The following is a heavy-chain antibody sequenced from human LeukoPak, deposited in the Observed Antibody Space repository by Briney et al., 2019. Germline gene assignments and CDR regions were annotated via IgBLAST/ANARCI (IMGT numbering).Heavy chain of an antibody. Sequence: SVKVSCKASGGTFSSYAISWVRQAPGQGLEWMGGIIPIFGTANYAQKFQGRVTITADKSTSTAYMELSSLRSEDTAVYYCARDPLSLVGASQGGWFDPWGQGTLVTVSS. CDR2: IIPIFGTA. D-gene: IGHD1-26*01. CDR1: GGTFSSYA. J-gene: IGHJ5*02. CDR3: ARDPLSLVGASQGGWFDP. V-gene: IGHV1-69*06.